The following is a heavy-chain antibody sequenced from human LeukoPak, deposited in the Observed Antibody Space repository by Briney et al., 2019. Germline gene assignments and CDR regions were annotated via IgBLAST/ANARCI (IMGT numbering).Heavy chain of an antibody. Sequence: SGGSLRLSCAASGFTFSSYAMHWVRQAPGKGLEWVAVISYDGSNKYYADSVKGRFTISRDNSKNTLYLQMNSLRAEDTAVYYCARDRDYDFWSGSNWGQGTLVTVSS. V-gene: IGHV3-30-3*01. CDR3: ARDRDYDFWSGSN. CDR2: ISYDGSNK. CDR1: GFTFSSYA. J-gene: IGHJ4*02. D-gene: IGHD3-3*01.